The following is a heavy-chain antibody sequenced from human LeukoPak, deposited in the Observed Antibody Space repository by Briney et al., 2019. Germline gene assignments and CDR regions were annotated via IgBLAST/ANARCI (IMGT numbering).Heavy chain of an antibody. Sequence: ASVKVSCKVSGYTLTELFMHWVRQAPGKGLEWMGGFDPEDGETIYAQKFQGRVTMTEDTSTDTAYMELSSLRSEDTAVYYCATVFGVIRGYSGYESNWFDPWGQGTLVTVSS. CDR1: GYTLTELF. CDR2: FDPEDGET. CDR3: ATVFGVIRGYSGYESNWFDP. D-gene: IGHD5-12*01. V-gene: IGHV1-24*01. J-gene: IGHJ5*02.